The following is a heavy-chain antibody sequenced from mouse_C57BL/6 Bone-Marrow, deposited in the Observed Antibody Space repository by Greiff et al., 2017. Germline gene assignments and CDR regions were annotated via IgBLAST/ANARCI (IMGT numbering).Heavy chain of an antibody. V-gene: IGHV1-81*01. CDR2: IYPRSGKT. CDR3: TRRGSYDGYYNYFDY. J-gene: IGHJ2*01. CDR1: GYTFTSYG. Sequence: QVQLQQSGAELARPGASVKLSCKASGYTFTSYGISWVKQRTGQGLEWIGEIYPRSGKTYYNEKFKGKATLTADKSSSTAYMELRGLTSEDSAVYFCTRRGSYDGYYNYFDYRCQGPTRTVSS. D-gene: IGHD2-3*01.